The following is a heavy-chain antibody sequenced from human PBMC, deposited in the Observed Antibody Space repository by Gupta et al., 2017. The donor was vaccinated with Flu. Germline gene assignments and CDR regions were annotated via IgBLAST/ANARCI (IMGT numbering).Heavy chain of an antibody. V-gene: IGHV3-15*01. CDR1: RFSFRDAW. D-gene: IGHD2-2*01. Sequence: EVHLVESGGGVVRPGGSLRLSCAASRFSFRDAWVSWVRQTPGKGLEWIGLIKTRSDGEATDYAAPLKGRTSISRDDSKNTIYLQMNSLKTEDTAVYYCSAGSCDSISCYRFDFWGQGTLVTVSS. J-gene: IGHJ4*02. CDR2: IKTRSDGEAT. CDR3: SAGSCDSISCYRFDF.